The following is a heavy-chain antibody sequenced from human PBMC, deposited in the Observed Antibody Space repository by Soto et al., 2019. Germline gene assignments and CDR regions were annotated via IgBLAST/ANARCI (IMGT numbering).Heavy chain of an antibody. D-gene: IGHD3-22*01. CDR3: AKGEPPMIVVVTFDY. J-gene: IGHJ4*02. Sequence: GGSLRLSCAASGFTFSSYWMSWVRQAPGKGLEWVAAISGSGGSTYYADSVKGRFTISRDNSKNTLYLQMNSLRAEDTAVYYCAKGEPPMIVVVTFDYWGQGTLVTVSS. CDR2: ISGSGGST. CDR1: GFTFSSYW. V-gene: IGHV3-23*01.